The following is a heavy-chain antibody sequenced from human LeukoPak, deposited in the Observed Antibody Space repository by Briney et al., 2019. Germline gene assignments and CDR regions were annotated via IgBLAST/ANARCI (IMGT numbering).Heavy chain of an antibody. J-gene: IGHJ6*02. D-gene: IGHD3-10*01. CDR3: ARDDYYGSGSSYYYYGMDV. CDR2: IYTSGST. V-gene: IGHV4-4*07. CDR1: GGSISSYY. Sequence: SETLSLTCTVSGGSISSYYWSWIRQPAGKGLEWIGRIYTSGSTNYNPSLKSRVTMSVDTSKNQFSLKLSSVTAADTAVYYCARDDYYGSGSSYYYYGMDVWGQGTTVTVSS.